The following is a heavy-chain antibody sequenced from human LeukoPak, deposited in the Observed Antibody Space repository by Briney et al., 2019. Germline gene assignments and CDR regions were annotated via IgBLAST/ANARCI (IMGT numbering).Heavy chain of an antibody. CDR1: GFTVSSNY. J-gene: IGHJ6*02. D-gene: IGHD1-14*01. CDR2: IYSGGST. CDR3: ARDTPEPPYYYYGMDV. Sequence: GGSLRLSCAASGFTVSSNYMSWVRRAPGKGLEWVSVIYSGGSTYYADSVKGRFTISRDNSKNTLYLQMNSLRAEDTAVYYCARDTPEPPYYYYGMDVWGQGTTVTVSS. V-gene: IGHV3-53*01.